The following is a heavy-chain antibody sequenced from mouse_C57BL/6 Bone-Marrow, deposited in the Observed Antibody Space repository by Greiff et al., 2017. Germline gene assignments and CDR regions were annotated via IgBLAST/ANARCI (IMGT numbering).Heavy chain of an antibody. CDR3: ARRGDYGEFAY. CDR1: EYEFPSHD. CDR2: INSDGGST. Sequence: EVKVEESGGGLVQPGESLKLSCESNEYEFPSHDMSWVRKTPEKRLELVAAINSDGGSTYYPDTMERRFIISRDNTKKTLYLQMSSLRSEDTALYYCARRGDYGEFAYWGQGTLVTVSA. J-gene: IGHJ3*01. D-gene: IGHD1-1*01. V-gene: IGHV5-2*03.